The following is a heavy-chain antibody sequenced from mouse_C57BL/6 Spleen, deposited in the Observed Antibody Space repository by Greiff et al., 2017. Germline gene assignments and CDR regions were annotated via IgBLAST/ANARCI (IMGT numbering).Heavy chain of an antibody. CDR2: INPGSGGT. J-gene: IGHJ1*03. D-gene: IGHD1-1*01. V-gene: IGHV1-54*01. Sequence: QVQLQQSGAELVRPGTSVKVSCKASGYAFTNYLIEWVKQRPGQGLEWIGVINPGSGGTNYNEKFKGKATLTADKSSSTAYMQLSSLTSEDSAVYFCAMGTTVGVDFDFWGTGTTLTVSS. CDR1: GYAFTNYL. CDR3: AMGTTVGVDFDF.